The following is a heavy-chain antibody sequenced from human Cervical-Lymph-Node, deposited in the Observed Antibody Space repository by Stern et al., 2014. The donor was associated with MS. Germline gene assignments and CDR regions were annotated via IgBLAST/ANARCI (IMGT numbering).Heavy chain of an antibody. CDR2: IWYDGSNK. Sequence: VHLVESGGGVVQPGRSLRLSCAASGFTFSSYGMHWVRQAPGKGLEWVAVIWYDGSNKYYADSVKGRFTISRDNSKNTLYLQMNSLRAEDTAVYYCARMDIVVVVAAQTPYYYGMDVWGQGTTVTVSS. J-gene: IGHJ6*02. D-gene: IGHD2-15*01. V-gene: IGHV3-33*01. CDR3: ARMDIVVVVAAQTPYYYGMDV. CDR1: GFTFSSYG.